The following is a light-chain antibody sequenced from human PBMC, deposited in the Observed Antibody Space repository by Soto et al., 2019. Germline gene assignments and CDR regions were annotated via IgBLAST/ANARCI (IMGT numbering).Light chain of an antibody. V-gene: IGLV2-14*01. CDR1: SSDVGGYNY. CDR3: SSYTSRSTLVV. CDR2: DVS. Sequence: QSALTQPASVSGSPGQSITISCTGTSSDVGGYNYVSWYQQHPGKDPKLMIYDVSNRPSGVSNRFSGSKSGNTASLTISGLQAEDESDYYCSSYTSRSTLVVFGGGTQLTVL. J-gene: IGLJ2*01.